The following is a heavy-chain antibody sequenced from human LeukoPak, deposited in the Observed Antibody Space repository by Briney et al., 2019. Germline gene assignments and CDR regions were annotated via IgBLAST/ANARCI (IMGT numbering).Heavy chain of an antibody. CDR3: TRTVRFLDMDV. V-gene: IGHV3-72*01. Sequence: GGSLRLSCAASGFTFSDYYIDWARQAPGKGLEWIGRGRNKANSYTTDYAASVKGRFTISRDDSKNLMYLQMNSLKTEDTAVYYCTRTVRFLDMDVWGKGTTVTASS. CDR1: GFTFSDYY. D-gene: IGHD3-3*01. CDR2: GRNKANSYTT. J-gene: IGHJ6*03.